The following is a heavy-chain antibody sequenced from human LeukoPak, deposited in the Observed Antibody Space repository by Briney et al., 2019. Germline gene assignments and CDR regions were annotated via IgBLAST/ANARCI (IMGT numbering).Heavy chain of an antibody. CDR1: GFTFSSYA. Sequence: PGGSLRLSCAASGFTFSSYAMSWVRQAPGKGLEWVSAITTSGGSTYYADSVKGRFTISRDNSKNTLYLQMNSLRAEDTAVYYCAKSTVMTTVVTPAFDYWGQGTLVTVSS. CDR3: AKSTVMTTVVTPAFDY. CDR2: ITTSGGST. J-gene: IGHJ4*02. V-gene: IGHV3-23*01. D-gene: IGHD4-23*01.